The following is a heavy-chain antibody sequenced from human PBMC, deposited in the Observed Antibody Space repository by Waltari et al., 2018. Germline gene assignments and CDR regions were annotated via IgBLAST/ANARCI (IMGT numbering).Heavy chain of an antibody. J-gene: IGHJ3*02. CDR3: ARHLSHDAFDI. Sequence: QVQLQESGQGLVKPSETLSLTCAVSGYSISSGYYWGWIRQPRGKGREWIGSFYNRGCTYDNPSIKSRLTIAVDTSKNQFSLKLSSVTAADTAVYYCARHLSHDAFDIWGQGTMVTVSS. CDR1: GYSISSGYY. V-gene: IGHV4-38-2*01. CDR2: FYNRGCT.